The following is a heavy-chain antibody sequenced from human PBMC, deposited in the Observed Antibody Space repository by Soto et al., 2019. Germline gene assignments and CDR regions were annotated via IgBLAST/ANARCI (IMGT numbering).Heavy chain of an antibody. CDR3: ARTTAVPNTLRSRYFFDY. Sequence: SETLSLTCSVSGGSVNNKTYYWSWIRQPPGKRLEWIGYVYYSGTTNYNPSLKSRVTISIDMSKNQFSLRLSSVTAADTALYYCARTTAVPNTLRSRYFFDYWGQGTLVTVSS. D-gene: IGHD3-9*01. CDR2: VYYSGTT. CDR1: GGSVNNKTYY. V-gene: IGHV4-61*01. J-gene: IGHJ4*02.